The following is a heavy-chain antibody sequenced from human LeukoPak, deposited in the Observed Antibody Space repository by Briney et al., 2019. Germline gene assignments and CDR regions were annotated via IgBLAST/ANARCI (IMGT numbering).Heavy chain of an antibody. D-gene: IGHD1-26*01. J-gene: IGHJ5*02. V-gene: IGHV4-59*01. CDR3: ARDYAGATPWFDP. CDR2: IHNSVNI. CDR1: GDSISNYY. Sequence: SETLSLTCTVSGDSISNYYWSWIRLAPGKGLEWIGNIHNSVNINYNPALKSRVTILIDTSKNQFSLRLSSMTAADTAVYYCARDYAGATPWFDPWGQGTLVTVSS.